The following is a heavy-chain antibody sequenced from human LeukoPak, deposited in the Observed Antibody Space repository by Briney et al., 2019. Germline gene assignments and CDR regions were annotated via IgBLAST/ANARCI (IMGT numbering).Heavy chain of an antibody. CDR1: GGSISSYY. J-gene: IGHJ4*02. D-gene: IGHD1-7*01. V-gene: IGHV4-59*08. Sequence: PSETLSLTCTVSGGSISSYYWSWIRQPPGKGLEWIGYIYYSGSTNYNPSLKSRVTISVDTSKNQFSLKLTSVTAADTALYYCARHRNNWDYVGHFDFWGQGTLVTVSS. CDR2: IYYSGST. CDR3: ARHRNNWDYVGHFDF.